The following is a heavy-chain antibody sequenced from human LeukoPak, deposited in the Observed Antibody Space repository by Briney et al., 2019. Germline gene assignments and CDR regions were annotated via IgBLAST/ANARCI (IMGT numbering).Heavy chain of an antibody. CDR3: ARGHYYDSSGYFDGYYYLDY. Sequence: GASVKVSCKASGYTFTSYYMHWVRQAPGQGLEWMGIINPSGGSTSYAQKFQGRVTMTRDTSTSTVYMELSSLRSEDTAVYYCARGHYYDSSGYFDGYYYLDYWGQGTLVTVSS. V-gene: IGHV1-46*01. D-gene: IGHD3-22*01. CDR1: GYTFTSYY. CDR2: INPSGGST. J-gene: IGHJ4*02.